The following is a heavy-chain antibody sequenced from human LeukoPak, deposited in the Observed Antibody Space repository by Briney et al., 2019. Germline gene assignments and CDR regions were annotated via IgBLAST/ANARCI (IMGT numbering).Heavy chain of an antibody. D-gene: IGHD2-8*01. CDR2: IYPGDSDT. CDR3: ATSYCTPSNCSGFDS. CDR1: GYSFTSYW. J-gene: IGHJ4*02. V-gene: IGHV5-51*01. Sequence: GESLKISCKGSGYSFTSYWIGWVRQMPGKGLEWMAIIYPGDSDTRYSPSFQGQVTISADKSISTAYLQWSSLKASDTAMYYCATSYCTPSNCSGFDSWGQGTPVTVSS.